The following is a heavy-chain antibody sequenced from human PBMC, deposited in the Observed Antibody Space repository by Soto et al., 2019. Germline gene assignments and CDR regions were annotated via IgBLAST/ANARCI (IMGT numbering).Heavy chain of an antibody. CDR3: ANAYGSGSYFVDYYMDV. V-gene: IGHV3-23*01. J-gene: IGHJ6*03. Sequence: GGSLRLSCAASGFTFSSYAMSWVRQAPGKGLEWVSAISGSGGSTYYADSVKGRFTISRDNSKNTLYLQMNSLRAEDTAVYYCANAYGSGSYFVDYYMDVWGKGTTVTVSS. CDR1: GFTFSSYA. D-gene: IGHD3-10*01. CDR2: ISGSGGST.